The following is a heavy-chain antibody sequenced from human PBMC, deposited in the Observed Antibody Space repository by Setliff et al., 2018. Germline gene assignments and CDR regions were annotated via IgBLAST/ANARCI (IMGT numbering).Heavy chain of an antibody. CDR2: ICRGSNT. CDR1: GGSMTSYY. CDR3: ARYDSSGYSENYYFDY. J-gene: IGHJ4*02. D-gene: IGHD3-22*01. Sequence: SETLSLTCTVSGGSMTSYYWSWIRQPAGKGLEWIGRICSSENTIGRICRGSNTYYSPSLKSRVTMFVDTSKNQFSLMLYSVTAADTAIYYCARYDSSGYSENYYFDYWGQGTLVTVSS. V-gene: IGHV4-59*10.